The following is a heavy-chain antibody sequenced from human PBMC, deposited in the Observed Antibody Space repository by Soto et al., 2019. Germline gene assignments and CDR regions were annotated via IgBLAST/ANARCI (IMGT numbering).Heavy chain of an antibody. D-gene: IGHD3-22*01. Sequence: GGSLRLSCAASGVTLNIYVMDWVRKAPGKGLEWVGVIRYDGSNKYYADSVKGRLTIYRDNSKNPLYLQMHRLRAEHTAVYYCAKGTMIVVAGMALRGQGTTVPGSS. V-gene: IGHV3-30*02. CDR3: AKGTMIVVAGMAL. CDR2: IRYDGSNK. CDR1: GVTLNIYV. J-gene: IGHJ6*02.